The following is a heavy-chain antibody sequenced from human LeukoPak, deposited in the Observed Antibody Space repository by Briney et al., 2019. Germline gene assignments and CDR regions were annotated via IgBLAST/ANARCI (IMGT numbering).Heavy chain of an antibody. CDR1: GFTFSNYG. Sequence: PGGSLRLSCAASGFTFSNYGIHWVRQAPGKGLEWVAVIWYDGSNKYFADSVKGRFIISRDNSKNTLYLQMNSLRAEDTAVYFCAKDFAQYGSGSYSHYYYYYMDVWGKGTTVTVSS. J-gene: IGHJ6*03. CDR3: AKDFAQYGSGSYSHYYYYYMDV. D-gene: IGHD3-10*01. CDR2: IWYDGSNK. V-gene: IGHV3-33*06.